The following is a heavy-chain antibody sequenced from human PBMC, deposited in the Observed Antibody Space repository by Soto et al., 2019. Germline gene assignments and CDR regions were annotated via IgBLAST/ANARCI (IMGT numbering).Heavy chain of an antibody. J-gene: IGHJ4*02. D-gene: IGHD3-22*01. CDR1: GGSISSYY. CDR3: AATYYYDSSGYYPPDY. Sequence: KPSETLSLTCTVSGGSISSYYWSWIRQPPGKGPEWIGYIYYSGSTNYNPSLKSRVTISVDTSKNQFSLKLSSVTAADTAVYYCAATYYYDSSGYYPPDYWGQGTLVTVSS. V-gene: IGHV4-59*01. CDR2: IYYSGST.